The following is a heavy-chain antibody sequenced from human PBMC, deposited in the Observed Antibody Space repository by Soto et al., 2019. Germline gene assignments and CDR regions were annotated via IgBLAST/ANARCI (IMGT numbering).Heavy chain of an antibody. V-gene: IGHV1-69*13. J-gene: IGHJ6*02. Sequence: ASVKVSCKASGGTFSSYAISWVRQAPGQGLEWMGGIIPIFGTANYAQKFQGRVTITADESTSTAYMELSSLRSEDTAVYYCARGIQLWLDYGMDVWGQGTTVTVSS. CDR3: ARGIQLWLDYGMDV. D-gene: IGHD5-18*01. CDR2: IIPIFGTA. CDR1: GGTFSSYA.